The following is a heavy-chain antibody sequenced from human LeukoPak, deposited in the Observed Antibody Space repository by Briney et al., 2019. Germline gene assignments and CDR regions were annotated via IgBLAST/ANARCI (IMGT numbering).Heavy chain of an antibody. V-gene: IGHV4-4*02. CDR2: IYHSGST. CDR3: ASLPWGSPLWFGEAHDAFDI. D-gene: IGHD3-10*01. CDR1: GGSISSSNW. J-gene: IGHJ3*02. Sequence: SETLSLTCAVSGGSISSSNWWSWVRQPPGKGLEWIGEIYHSGSTNYNPSLKSRVTISVDKSKNQFSLKLSSVTAADTAVYYCASLPWGSPLWFGEAHDAFDIWGQGTMVTVSS.